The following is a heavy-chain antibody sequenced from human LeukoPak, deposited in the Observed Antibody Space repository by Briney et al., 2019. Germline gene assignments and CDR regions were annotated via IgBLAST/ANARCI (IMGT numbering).Heavy chain of an antibody. Sequence: GGSLRLSCAASGFPFSSYSMNWVRPAPGKGLEWVSSISSSSSYIYYADSVKGRFTISRDNSKNTLYLQMNSLRPEDTAVYYCAKALDYYDSSGSNWFDPWGQGTLVTVSS. CDR2: ISSSSSYI. CDR1: GFPFSSYS. D-gene: IGHD3-22*01. CDR3: AKALDYYDSSGSNWFDP. J-gene: IGHJ5*02. V-gene: IGHV3-21*01.